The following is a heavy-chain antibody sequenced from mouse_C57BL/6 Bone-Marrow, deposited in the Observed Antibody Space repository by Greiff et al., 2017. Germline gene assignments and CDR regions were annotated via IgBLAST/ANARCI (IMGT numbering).Heavy chain of an antibody. CDR3: AKAPDGPRGD. D-gene: IGHD1-1*01. J-gene: IGHJ4*01. V-gene: IGHV1-4*01. CDR1: GYTFTSYT. CDR2: INPSSGYT. Sequence: VQLQQSGAELARPGASVKMSCKASGYTFTSYTMHWVKQRPGQGLEWIGYINPSSGYTKYNQKFKDKATLTADKSSSTAYMQLSSLTSEDSAVYYCAKAPDGPRGDWGQAPSVTAAS.